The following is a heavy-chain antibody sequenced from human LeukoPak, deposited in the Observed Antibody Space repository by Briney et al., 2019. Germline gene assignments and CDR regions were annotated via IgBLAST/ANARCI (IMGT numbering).Heavy chain of an antibody. V-gene: IGHV3-7*01. CDR1: GFTFSVSG. J-gene: IGHJ4*02. D-gene: IGHD3-22*01. CDR2: IKYDGNEK. CDR3: AREGRGYKVAKFDY. Sequence: AGGSLRLSCAASGFTFSVSGMSWVRQAPGKGLEWVANIKYDGNEKYYVDSVKGRFTISRDNAKNSLYLQMDSLRAEDTAVYYCAREGRGYKVAKFDYWGQGTLVTVSS.